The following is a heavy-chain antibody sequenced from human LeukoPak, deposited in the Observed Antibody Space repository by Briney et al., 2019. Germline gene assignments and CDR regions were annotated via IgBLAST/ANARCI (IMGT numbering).Heavy chain of an antibody. Sequence: PGGSLRLSCAASGFTFSGYWMNWVRQAPGKGLEWVADIKQDGNEKNYVDSVKGRFTISRDNAKNSVYLQMNSLRAEDTAIYYCVRKTNIAARRPFDPWGQGTLVTVSS. CDR1: GFTFSGYW. CDR3: VRKTNIAARRPFDP. V-gene: IGHV3-7*03. CDR2: IKQDGNEK. D-gene: IGHD6-6*01. J-gene: IGHJ5*02.